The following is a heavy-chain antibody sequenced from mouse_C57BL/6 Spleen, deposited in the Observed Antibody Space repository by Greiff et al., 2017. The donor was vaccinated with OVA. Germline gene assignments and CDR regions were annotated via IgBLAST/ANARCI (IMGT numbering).Heavy chain of an antibody. V-gene: IGHV3-6*01. Sequence: EVQLQQSGPGLVKPSQSLSLTCSVTGYSITSGYYWNWIRQFPGNKLEWMGYISYDGSNNYNPSLKNRISITRDTSKNQFFLKLNSVTTEDTATYYCARGGSNYRYYFDYWGQGTTLTVSS. CDR1: GYSITSGYY. CDR3: ARGGSNYRYYFDY. J-gene: IGHJ2*01. CDR2: ISYDGSN. D-gene: IGHD2-5*01.